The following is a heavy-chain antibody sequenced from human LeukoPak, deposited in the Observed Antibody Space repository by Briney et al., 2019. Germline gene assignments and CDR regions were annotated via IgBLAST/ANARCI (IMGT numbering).Heavy chain of an antibody. Sequence: NSSETLSLTCTVSGGSMSSYYWSWIRQPPGKGLEWIGYIYYSGSTNYNPSLKSRVTISVDTSKNHFSLKLGSVTAADTAVYYCARDRRYYDTSGTVYYDAMDVWGQGTTVIVSS. J-gene: IGHJ6*02. CDR2: IYYSGST. CDR3: ARDRRYYDTSGTVYYDAMDV. CDR1: GGSMSSYY. V-gene: IGHV4-59*01. D-gene: IGHD3-22*01.